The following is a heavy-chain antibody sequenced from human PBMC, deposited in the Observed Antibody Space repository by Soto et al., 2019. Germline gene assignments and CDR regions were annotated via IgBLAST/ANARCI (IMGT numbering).Heavy chain of an antibody. J-gene: IGHJ3*02. CDR1: GFTFSRYG. CDR2: LWFDGSNK. Sequence: QVQLVESGGSVVQPGRSLRLSCAASGFTFSRYGMHWVRQAPGKGLEWVAGLWFDGSNKYHADSVKGRFTISRDNSKNTLYLQMNSLRVEDTAVYYCARSREGSWNGFDIWGRGTMVTVSS. D-gene: IGHD1-1*01. CDR3: ARSREGSWNGFDI. V-gene: IGHV3-33*01.